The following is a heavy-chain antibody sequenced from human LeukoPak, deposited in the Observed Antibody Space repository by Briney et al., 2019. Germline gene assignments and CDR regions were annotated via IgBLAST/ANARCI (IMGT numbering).Heavy chain of an antibody. CDR1: GGSISSGSYY. CDR2: IYYSGST. V-gene: IGHV4-61*01. D-gene: IGHD6-13*01. CDR3: ARDRYSSSWYYFDY. Sequence: PSQTLSLTCTVSGGSISSGSYYWSWIRQPPGKGLEWIGYIYYSGSTNYNPSLKSRVTISVDTSKNQFSLKLSSVTAADTAVYYCARDRYSSSWYYFDYWGQGTLVTVSS. J-gene: IGHJ4*02.